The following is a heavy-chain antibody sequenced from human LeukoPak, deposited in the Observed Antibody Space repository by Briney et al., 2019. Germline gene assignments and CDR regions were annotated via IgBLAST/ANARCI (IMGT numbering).Heavy chain of an antibody. CDR1: GGSISSGGYS. Sequence: SETLSLTCAVSGGSISSGGYSWSWIRQPPGMGLEWIGYIYHSGSTYYNPSLKSRVTISVDRSKNQFSLKLSSVTAADTAVYYCARARGGDAFDIWGQGTMVTVSS. CDR2: IYHSGST. D-gene: IGHD3-10*01. V-gene: IGHV4-30-2*01. J-gene: IGHJ3*02. CDR3: ARARGGDAFDI.